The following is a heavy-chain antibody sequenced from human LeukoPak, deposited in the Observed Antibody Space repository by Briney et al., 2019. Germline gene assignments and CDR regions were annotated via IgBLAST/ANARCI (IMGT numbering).Heavy chain of an antibody. CDR2: INWNGGST. J-gene: IGHJ4*02. Sequence: PGGSLRLSCAASGFMFSSYNMNWVRQAPGKGLEWVSGINWNGGSTGYADSVKGRFTISRDNAKNSLYLQMNSLRAEDTALYYCARGRDYYDSSGYYYFDYWGQGTLVTVSS. CDR3: ARGRDYYDSSGYYYFDY. D-gene: IGHD3-22*01. CDR1: GFMFSSYN. V-gene: IGHV3-20*04.